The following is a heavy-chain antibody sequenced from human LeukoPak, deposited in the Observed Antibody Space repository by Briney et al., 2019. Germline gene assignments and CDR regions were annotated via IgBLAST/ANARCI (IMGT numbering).Heavy chain of an antibody. V-gene: IGHV4-31*03. J-gene: IGHJ5*02. Sequence: PSETLSLTCTVSGASLSSGGYYWSWIRHHPGKGLEWIGCIYYSGSTFYNPSLKSRLTISVDTSKNQFSLKLSSVTAADTAVYYCARGHEWPQNGFDPWGQGTLVTVSS. D-gene: IGHD3-3*01. CDR3: ARGHEWPQNGFDP. CDR2: IYYSGST. CDR1: GASLSSGGYY.